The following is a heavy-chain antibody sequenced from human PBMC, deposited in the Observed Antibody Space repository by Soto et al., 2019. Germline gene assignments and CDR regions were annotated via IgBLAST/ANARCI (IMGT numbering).Heavy chain of an antibody. Sequence: QVQLQESGPGLVKPSQTLSLTCTVSGGSISSGDYYWSWIRQHPGKGLEWIGYIYYSGSTYYNPSLKGRVTISVDTSKNQFSLKLSSVTAADTAVYYCARWWSGSRQGFDPWGPGNPGHRLL. CDR2: IYYSGST. CDR3: ARWWSGSRQGFDP. V-gene: IGHV4-31*03. J-gene: IGHJ5*02. CDR1: GGSISSGDYY. D-gene: IGHD3-3*01.